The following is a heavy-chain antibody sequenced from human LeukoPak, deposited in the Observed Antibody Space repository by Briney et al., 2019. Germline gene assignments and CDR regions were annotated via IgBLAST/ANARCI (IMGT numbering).Heavy chain of an antibody. D-gene: IGHD6-19*01. CDR1: GFSFSTYA. Sequence: PGGSLRLSCAASGFSFSTYAMDWVRQAPGKGLEWVSVISDSGSITYYADSVKGRFTISRDNSKNTLFLQMSSLRAEDTAVYYCAKDARRTSGWYFFDYWGRGTLVTVSS. CDR3: AKDARRTSGWYFFDY. CDR2: ISDSGSIT. V-gene: IGHV3-23*01. J-gene: IGHJ4*02.